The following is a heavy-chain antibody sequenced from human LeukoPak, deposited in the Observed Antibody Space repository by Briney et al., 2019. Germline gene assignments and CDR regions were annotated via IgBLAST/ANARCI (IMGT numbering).Heavy chain of an antibody. J-gene: IGHJ2*01. CDR2: FGDTGMP. Sequence: GGSLRLSCAASIFTFSSYAMSWVRQAPGEGLEWVSGFGDTGMPHYRDSVKGRFSISRDNSKNTFYLQMNSLRAEDTAIYYCARWDGYGDLWGRGTLVTVSS. D-gene: IGHD5-12*01. CDR3: ARWDGYGDL. V-gene: IGHV3-23*01. CDR1: IFTFSSYA.